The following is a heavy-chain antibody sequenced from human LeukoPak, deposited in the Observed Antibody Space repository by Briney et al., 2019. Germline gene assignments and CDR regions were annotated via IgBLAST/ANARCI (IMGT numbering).Heavy chain of an antibody. D-gene: IGHD6-13*01. V-gene: IGHV4-34*01. CDR2: INHSGST. Sequence: SETLSLTCAVYGGSFSGYYRSWIRQPPGKGLEWIGEINHSGSTNYNPSLKSRVTISVDTSKNQFSLKLSSVTAADTAVYYCARRYSSSGRWFDPWGQRTLVTVSS. CDR3: ARRYSSSGRWFDP. J-gene: IGHJ5*02. CDR1: GGSFSGYY.